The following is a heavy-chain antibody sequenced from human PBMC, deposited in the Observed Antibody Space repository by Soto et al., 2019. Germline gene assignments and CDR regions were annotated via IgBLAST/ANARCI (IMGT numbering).Heavy chain of an antibody. V-gene: IGHV3-11*01. CDR2: IGPYGNSI. CDR1: GFSFRDYS. CDR3: ARDDHTYGVY. D-gene: IGHD2-21*01. Sequence: GESLKISCAASGFSFRDYSMSWLRQAPGKGLEWVSYIGPYGNSIYYADSVKGRFTISRDDATKSLHLHMNSLRTDDTAVYYCARDDHTYGVYWGQGTPVTVSS. J-gene: IGHJ4*02.